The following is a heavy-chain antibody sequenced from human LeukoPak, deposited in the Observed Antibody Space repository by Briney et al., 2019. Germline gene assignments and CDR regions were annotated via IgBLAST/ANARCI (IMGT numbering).Heavy chain of an antibody. J-gene: IGHJ3*02. CDR1: GYTFTSYY. CDR3: ARGNRFSGSIVVVGNWDAFDI. CDR2: INPSGGST. D-gene: IGHD2-2*01. Sequence: ASVKVSCKASGYTFTSYYMHWVRQAPGQGLEWMGIINPSGGSTSYAQKFQGRVTMTRDMSTSTVYMELSSLRSEDTAVYYCARGNRFSGSIVVVGNWDAFDIWGQGTMVTVSS. V-gene: IGHV1-46*01.